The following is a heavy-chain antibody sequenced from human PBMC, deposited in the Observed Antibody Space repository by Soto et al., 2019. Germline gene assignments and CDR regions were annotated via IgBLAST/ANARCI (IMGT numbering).Heavy chain of an antibody. V-gene: IGHV3-30*18. CDR3: AKESGGYSFGFVYFFDY. J-gene: IGHJ4*02. D-gene: IGHD5-18*01. CDR2: ISFDGNTK. Sequence: PGGSLRLSCAASGFTFSTYAIHWVRQVPGKGLEWVAVISFDGNTKNYVDSVRARCTISRDNSKDTLYLQMNSLRPEDTAMYYCAKESGGYSFGFVYFFDYWGQGT. CDR1: GFTFSTYA.